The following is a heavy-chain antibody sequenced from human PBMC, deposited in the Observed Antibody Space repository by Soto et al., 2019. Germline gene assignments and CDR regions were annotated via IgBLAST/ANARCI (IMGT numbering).Heavy chain of an antibody. CDR2: IYHSGST. J-gene: IGHJ6*02. CDR1: GGSISSSNW. V-gene: IGHV4-4*02. Sequence: QVQLQESGPGLVKPSGTLSLTCAVSGGSISSSNWWSWVRQPPGKGLEWIGEIYHSGSTYYNPSLKSRVTISVDTSKNQFSLKLSSVTAADTAVYYCARHCSSTSCFDYYGMDVWGQGTTVTVSS. D-gene: IGHD2-2*01. CDR3: ARHCSSTSCFDYYGMDV.